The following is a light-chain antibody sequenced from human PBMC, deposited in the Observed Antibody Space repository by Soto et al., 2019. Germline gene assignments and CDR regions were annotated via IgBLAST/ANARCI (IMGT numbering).Light chain of an antibody. CDR3: QQYGTSMYT. CDR1: QSVLDNY. Sequence: EIVLTQSPDTVSLSPGERVTLSCRASQSVLDNYLAWYQQKPGQAPRLLIYGASTRATDIPDRFSGSGSGTDFTLTINSLEPEDFAVYYCQQYGTSMYTFGQGTKLEIK. CDR2: GAS. V-gene: IGKV3-20*01. J-gene: IGKJ2*01.